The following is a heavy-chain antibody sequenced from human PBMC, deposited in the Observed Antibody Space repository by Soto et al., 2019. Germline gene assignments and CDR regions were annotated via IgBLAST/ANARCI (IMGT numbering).Heavy chain of an antibody. J-gene: IGHJ3*02. CDR1: GYSFTTYW. CDR3: ARRDIVVVPAAGRGDAFDI. D-gene: IGHD2-2*01. CDR2: INPGNSDT. V-gene: IGHV5-51*01. Sequence: PGESLKISCKGSGYSFTTYWIGWARQMPGKGLEWMGVINPGNSDTRYSPSFQGQVTISADKSISTAYLQWSSLKASDTAMYYCARRDIVVVPAAGRGDAFDIWGQGTMVTVSS.